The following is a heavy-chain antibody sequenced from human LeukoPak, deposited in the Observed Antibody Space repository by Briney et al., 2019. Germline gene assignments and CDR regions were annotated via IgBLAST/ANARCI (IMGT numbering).Heavy chain of an antibody. CDR1: GFTFSSYS. Sequence: GGSLRLSCAASGFTFSSYSMNWVRQAPGKGLEWVSSISSSSNYIYYADSVKGRFTISRDNARTSLSLQMNSLRVEDTAVYYCARVITDSNTWYASDYWGQGTLVTVSS. CDR2: ISSSSNYI. CDR3: ARVITDSNTWYASDY. D-gene: IGHD6-13*01. J-gene: IGHJ4*02. V-gene: IGHV3-21*01.